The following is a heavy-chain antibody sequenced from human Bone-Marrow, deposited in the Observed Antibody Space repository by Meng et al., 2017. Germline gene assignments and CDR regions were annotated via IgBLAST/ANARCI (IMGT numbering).Heavy chain of an antibody. CDR3: ARDRETPGHYAIDY. CDR2: ISYDGSNK. J-gene: IGHJ4*02. D-gene: IGHD4-17*01. V-gene: IGHV3-30*19. Sequence: GESLKTSCAASGFTFSSYGMHWVRQAPGKGLEWVAVISYDGSNKYYADFVKGRFTISRDNSKNTLYLQMNSLRAEDTAVYYCARDRETPGHYAIDYWGQGTLVTVSS. CDR1: GFTFSSYG.